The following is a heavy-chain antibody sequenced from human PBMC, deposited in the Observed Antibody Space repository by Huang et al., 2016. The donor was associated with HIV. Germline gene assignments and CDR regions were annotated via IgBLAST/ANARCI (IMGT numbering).Heavy chain of an antibody. D-gene: IGHD5-18*01. J-gene: IGHJ3*02. CDR1: GYTFTGYY. Sequence: QVQLVQSGAEVNKPGASVKVSCKASGYTFTGYYMNWGRQAPGQVLEWMGWINPNSGGTNYAQTFHGRVTMTRDTSISTAYMELSRLRSDDTAVYYCARVTGGYSYGFDAFDIWGQGTMVTVSS. V-gene: IGHV1-2*02. CDR2: INPNSGGT. CDR3: ARVTGGYSYGFDAFDI.